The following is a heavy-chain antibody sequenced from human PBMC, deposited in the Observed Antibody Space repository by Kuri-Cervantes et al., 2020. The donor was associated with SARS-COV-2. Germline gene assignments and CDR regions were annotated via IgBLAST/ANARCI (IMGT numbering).Heavy chain of an antibody. CDR2: IYTSGST. D-gene: IGHD3-10*01. CDR3: ARERESFGVVDAFDI. V-gene: IGHV4-61*09. Sequence: SETLSLTCTVSGGSISSGSYYWSWIRQPAGKGLEWIGYIYTSGSTNYNPSLKSRVTISVDTSKNQFSLKLSSVTAADTAVYYCARERESFGVVDAFDIWGQGTMVTVSS. CDR1: GGSISSGSYY. J-gene: IGHJ3*02.